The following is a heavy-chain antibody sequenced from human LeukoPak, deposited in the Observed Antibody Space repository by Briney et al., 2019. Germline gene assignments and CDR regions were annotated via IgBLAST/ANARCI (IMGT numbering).Heavy chain of an antibody. CDR2: INPSGGGT. D-gene: IGHD1-26*01. Sequence: GASVKVSCKASGYTFINYYMHWVQQAPGQGLEWMGIINPSGGGTSYAQKFQGRVTMTRDTSTSTVYMEVSSLRSEDTAVYYCAREFSGYIDFWGQGTLVTVSS. J-gene: IGHJ4*02. CDR1: GYTFINYY. V-gene: IGHV1-46*01. CDR3: AREFSGYIDF.